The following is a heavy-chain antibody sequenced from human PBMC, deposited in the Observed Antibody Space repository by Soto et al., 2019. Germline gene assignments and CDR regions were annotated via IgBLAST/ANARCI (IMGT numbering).Heavy chain of an antibody. D-gene: IGHD6-19*01. J-gene: IGHJ4*02. CDR2: LNGGGSSR. CDR3: AKGGIGEPGGVDY. Sequence: EVQLLESGGGLVQPGGSLRLSCAASGFTFSSYAMTWVRQAPGKGLEWVSSLNGGGSSRYYADSVKGRLTISRDNSKNTVFLQMNSLRAEDTALYYCAKGGIGEPGGVDYWGQGTLVTVSS. CDR1: GFTFSSYA. V-gene: IGHV3-23*01.